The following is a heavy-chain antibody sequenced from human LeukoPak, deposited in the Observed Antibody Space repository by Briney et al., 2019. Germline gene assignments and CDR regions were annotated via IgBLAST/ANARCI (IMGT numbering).Heavy chain of an antibody. CDR3: ARDYYYAVDV. CDR1: GFTFNTYW. J-gene: IGHJ6*02. V-gene: IGHV3-74*01. CDR2: IRSDGST. Sequence: GGSLRLSCAASGFTFNTYWLHWVRQAPGEGLVWVSRIRSDGSTDYADSVKGRFTISRDNAKSTVSLQMNSLRPEDTAVYYCARDYYYAVDVWGQGTTVTASS.